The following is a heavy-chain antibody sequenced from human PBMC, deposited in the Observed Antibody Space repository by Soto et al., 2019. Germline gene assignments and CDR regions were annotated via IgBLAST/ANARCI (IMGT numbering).Heavy chain of an antibody. J-gene: IGHJ6*02. CDR2: IWYDGSNK. D-gene: IGHD2-15*01. CDR1: GFTFNTYG. CDR3: ARADCTGAYCYSWPFNYGVDV. V-gene: IGHV3-33*08. Sequence: VQLVESGGSVVQPGGSLRLSCTTSGFTFNTYGMHWVRQAPGKGLEWVAIIWYDGSNKYYADSVKGRFTISRDNSKNTLYLQMNSLRAEDTALYYCARADCTGAYCYSWPFNYGVDVWGQGTTVTVSS.